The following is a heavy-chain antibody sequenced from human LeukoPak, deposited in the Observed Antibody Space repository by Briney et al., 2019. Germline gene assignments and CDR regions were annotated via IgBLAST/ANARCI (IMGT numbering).Heavy chain of an antibody. CDR2: INHSGST. V-gene: IGHV4-34*01. CDR3: ASGGYCSSTSCPGG. J-gene: IGHJ4*02. D-gene: IGHD2-2*01. Sequence: SETLSLTCAVYGGSFSGYYWSWIRQPPGKGLEWIGEINHSGSTNYNPSLKSRVTISVDTSKNQFSLKLSSVTAADTAVYYCASGGYCSSTSCPGGWGQGTLVTVSS. CDR1: GGSFSGYY.